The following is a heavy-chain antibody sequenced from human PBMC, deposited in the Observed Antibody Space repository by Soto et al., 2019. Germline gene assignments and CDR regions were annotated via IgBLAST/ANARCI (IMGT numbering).Heavy chain of an antibody. CDR2: ISGSGDIT. CDR1: GFSFSNSA. CDR3: AKVPQWVLRYHDWFFDY. Sequence: EVQLLESGGGLVQPGGSLRLSCAVSGFSFSNSAMTWVRQAPGKGLEWVSGISGSGDITYNTDSVKGRFAICRDTSKNVVYLQMRSLRAEDTAVYDCAKVPQWVLRYHDWFFDYWGHGTLVTVSS. D-gene: IGHD3-9*01. J-gene: IGHJ4*01. V-gene: IGHV3-23*01.